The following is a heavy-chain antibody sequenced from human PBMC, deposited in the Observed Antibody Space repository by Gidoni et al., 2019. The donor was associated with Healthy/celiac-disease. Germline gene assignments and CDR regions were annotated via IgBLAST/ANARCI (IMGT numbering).Heavy chain of an antibody. V-gene: IGHV1-69*01. Sequence: QVQLVQSGAEVQKPGSSVKVSCKASGGTFSSYAISWVRQAPGQGLEWMGGIIPIFGTANYAQKFQGRVTITADESTSTAYMELSSLRSEDTAVYYCARDSPGDAGYYYYYMDVWGKGTTVTVSS. J-gene: IGHJ6*03. D-gene: IGHD3-10*01. CDR2: IIPIFGTA. CDR1: GGTFSSYA. CDR3: ARDSPGDAGYYYYYMDV.